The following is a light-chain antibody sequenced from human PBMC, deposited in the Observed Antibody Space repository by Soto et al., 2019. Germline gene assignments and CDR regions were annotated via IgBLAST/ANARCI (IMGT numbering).Light chain of an antibody. V-gene: IGKV3-15*01. CDR3: QQYNNWPRT. Sequence: EMLMTQAPCTLSVSPGERATLSCRASQSVGSNLAWYQQKPGQAPRLLIYGASTRATGIPARFSGSGSGTEFTLTISSLQSEDFAVYYCQQYNNWPRTFCQGTKVDIK. CDR1: QSVGSN. J-gene: IGKJ1*01. CDR2: GAS.